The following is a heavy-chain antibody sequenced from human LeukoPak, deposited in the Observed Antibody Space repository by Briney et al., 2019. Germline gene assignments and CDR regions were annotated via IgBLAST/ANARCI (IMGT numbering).Heavy chain of an antibody. CDR2: ISYDGSNE. V-gene: IGHV3-30*14. CDR1: GFIFSSYA. D-gene: IGHD1-26*01. Sequence: GRSLRLSCAASGFIFSSYAMHWVRQAPGKGLEWVAVISYDGSNEYYADSVKGRFTISRDNSKNTLYLQMNSLRAEDTAVYYCARSPSGSLDYWGQGTLVTVSS. J-gene: IGHJ4*02. CDR3: ARSPSGSLDY.